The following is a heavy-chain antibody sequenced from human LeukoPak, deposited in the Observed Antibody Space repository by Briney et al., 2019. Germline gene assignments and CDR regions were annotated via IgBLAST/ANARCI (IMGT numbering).Heavy chain of an antibody. D-gene: IGHD3-22*01. V-gene: IGHV1-46*04. CDR3: ARDGGDGSGYYYYDF. J-gene: IGHJ4*02. CDR2: IIPSGGST. CDR1: GYTFTTSH. Sequence: ASVKVSCKASGYTFTTSHMHWVRQAPGQGLEWMGIIIPSGGSTSYAQKLQGRVTMTSDTSTSTAYMELSSLKSEDTAVYYCARDGGDGSGYYYYDFWGQGTLVTVSS.